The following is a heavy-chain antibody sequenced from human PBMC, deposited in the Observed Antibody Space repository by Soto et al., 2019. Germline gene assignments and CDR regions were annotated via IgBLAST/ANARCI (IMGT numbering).Heavy chain of an antibody. Sequence: QVQLVQSGAEVKKPGASVKVSCKASGYTFTSYGISWVRQAPGQGLEWMGWISAYNGNTNYAQKPQGGVTMTTDASTSTAYMEMRSLRSDDTAVYYCARNPPPDIVVVPAAMDLDYWGQGTLVTVSS. V-gene: IGHV1-18*01. CDR2: ISAYNGNT. CDR3: ARNPPPDIVVVPAAMDLDY. CDR1: GYTFTSYG. J-gene: IGHJ4*02. D-gene: IGHD2-2*01.